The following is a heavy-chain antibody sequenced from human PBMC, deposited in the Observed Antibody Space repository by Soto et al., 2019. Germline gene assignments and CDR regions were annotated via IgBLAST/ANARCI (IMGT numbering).Heavy chain of an antibody. V-gene: IGHV3-11*06. Sequence: PGGSLSLSCAASGFTFSDYFMSWIRQAPGKGLEWVSFISGSSDNIKYADSVKGRFTISRDNAKNSLYLQMNSLRAEDTAVYYCVRDSARIVVVPRVDGDNWLDPWGQGTLVTVSS. D-gene: IGHD2-2*01. CDR1: GFTFSDYF. CDR3: VRDSARIVVVPRVDGDNWLDP. J-gene: IGHJ5*02. CDR2: ISGSSDNI.